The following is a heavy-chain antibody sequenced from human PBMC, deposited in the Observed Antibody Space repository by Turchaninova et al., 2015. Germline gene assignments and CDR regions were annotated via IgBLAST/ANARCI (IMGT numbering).Heavy chain of an antibody. CDR2: ISGSGGST. Sequence: LVSWGGLVQPGGSLRLSCAASGFTFSSYAMSWVRQAPGKGLEWVSAISGSGGSTYYADSVKGRFTISRDNSKNTLYLQMNSLRAEDTAVYYCAKDIVVVPAAISYFDYWGQGTLVTVSS. D-gene: IGHD2-2*01. CDR1: GFTFSSYA. J-gene: IGHJ4*02. CDR3: AKDIVVVPAAISYFDY. V-gene: IGHV3-23*01.